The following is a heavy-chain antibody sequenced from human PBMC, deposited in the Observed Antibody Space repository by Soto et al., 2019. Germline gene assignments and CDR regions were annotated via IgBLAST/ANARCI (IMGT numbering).Heavy chain of an antibody. CDR1: GFTFSSYA. CDR2: ISGSGDST. D-gene: IGHD1-26*01. Sequence: EVQLLESGGGLVQPGGSLRLSCAASGFTFSSYAMNWVRQAPGKGLEWVSVISGSGDSTYYADSVKGRFTIARDNSKNTLYLQMNSLRAEETAGYYCARRGSGSYYDYWAQGTLVTVSS. J-gene: IGHJ4*02. V-gene: IGHV3-23*01. CDR3: ARRGSGSYYDY.